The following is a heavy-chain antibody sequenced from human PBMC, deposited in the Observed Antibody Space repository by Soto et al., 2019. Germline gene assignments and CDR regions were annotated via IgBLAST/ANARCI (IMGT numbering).Heavy chain of an antibody. V-gene: IGHV1-3*01. Sequence: ASVKVSCKASGYTFTSYAMHWVRQAPGQRLEWMGWINAGNGNTKYSQKFQGRVTITRDTSASTAYMELSSLRSEDTSVFYCARTYYYDSSGYYDWSDPWGQGTLVTVSS. D-gene: IGHD3-22*01. J-gene: IGHJ5*02. CDR1: GYTFTSYA. CDR3: ARTYYYDSSGYYDWSDP. CDR2: INAGNGNT.